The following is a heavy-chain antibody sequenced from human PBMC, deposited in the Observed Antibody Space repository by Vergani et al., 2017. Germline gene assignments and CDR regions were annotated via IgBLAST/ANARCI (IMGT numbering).Heavy chain of an antibody. CDR3: ARAVSTTVGDPPGY. V-gene: IGHV3-13*01. J-gene: IGHJ4*02. CDR1: GFTFSSYD. D-gene: IGHD4-23*01. Sequence: EVQLVESGGGLVQPGGSLRLSCAASGFTFSSYDMHWVHQATGKGLEWVSAIGTAGDTYYPGSVMGRFSISRENDKNSLYLQMNSLRAGDTAIFYCARAVSTTVGDPPGYWGQGTLVTVSS. CDR2: IGTAGDT.